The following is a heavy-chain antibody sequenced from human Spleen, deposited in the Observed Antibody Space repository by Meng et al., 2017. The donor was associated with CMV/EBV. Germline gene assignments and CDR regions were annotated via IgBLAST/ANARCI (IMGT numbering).Heavy chain of an antibody. J-gene: IGHJ4*02. CDR3: ARDLGYSTPFDY. D-gene: IGHD6-13*01. CDR2: ISSSSSYI. Sequence: GESLKISCAASGFTVSSYSMNWVRQAPGKGLEWVSSISSSSSYIYYADSVKGRFTISRDNAKNSLYLQMNSLRAEDTAVYYCARDLGYSTPFDYWGQGTLVTVSS. V-gene: IGHV3-21*01. CDR1: GFTVSSYS.